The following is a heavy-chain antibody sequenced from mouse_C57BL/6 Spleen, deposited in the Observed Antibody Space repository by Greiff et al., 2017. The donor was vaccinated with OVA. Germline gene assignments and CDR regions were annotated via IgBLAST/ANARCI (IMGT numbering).Heavy chain of an antibody. CDR3: ARSELLRYPWYFDV. CDR1: GYTFTDYY. CDR2: INPNNGGT. J-gene: IGHJ1*03. Sequence: EVQLHQAGRELVKPWDSVKISCKASGYTFTDYYMNWVKQSHGKSLEWIGDINPNNGGTSYNQKFKGKATLTVDKSSSTAYMELRSLTSEDSAVYYCARSELLRYPWYFDVWGTGTTVTVSS. V-gene: IGHV1-26*01. D-gene: IGHD1-1*01.